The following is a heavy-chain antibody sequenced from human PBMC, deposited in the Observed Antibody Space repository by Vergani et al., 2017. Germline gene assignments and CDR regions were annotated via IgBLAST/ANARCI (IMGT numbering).Heavy chain of an antibody. V-gene: IGHV3-23*01. Sequence: EVQLLESGGGLVQPGGSLRLSCAASGFRFSTYAMNWVRQAQGKGLEWVSGISGSGGSTYYADSVKGRFTISRDNSKNTLYLQMNSLRAEDTAVYYCAKDAGWSSSWKGDYWGQGTLVTVSS. CDR3: AKDAGWSSSWKGDY. J-gene: IGHJ4*02. D-gene: IGHD6-13*01. CDR1: GFRFSTYA. CDR2: ISGSGGST.